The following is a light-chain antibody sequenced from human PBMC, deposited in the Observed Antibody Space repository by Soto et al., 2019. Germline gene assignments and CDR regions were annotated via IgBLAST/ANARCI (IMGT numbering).Light chain of an antibody. J-gene: IGKJ1*01. CDR3: QQTYTAPRT. CDR2: GAS. Sequence: DIQMTQSPSTLSASVGDRVTITCRASQTISIWLTWYQQKPGKAPRLLIYGASTLQTGVPSRFSGSGSMTDFTLTISDLQPEDFATYYCQQTYTAPRTFGQGTKVDI. V-gene: IGKV1-39*01. CDR1: QTISIW.